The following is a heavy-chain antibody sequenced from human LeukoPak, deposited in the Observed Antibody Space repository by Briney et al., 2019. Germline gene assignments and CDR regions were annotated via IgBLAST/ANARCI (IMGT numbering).Heavy chain of an antibody. CDR1: GGSISSGGYS. CDR3: AREYYDILTGHQGAFDI. Sequence: SQTLSLTCAVSGGSISSGGYSWSWIRQPPGKGLEWIGYIYHSGSTYYNPPLKSRVTISVDRSKNQFSLKLSSVTAADTAVYYCAREYYDILTGHQGAFDIWGQGTMVTVSS. CDR2: IYHSGST. V-gene: IGHV4-30-2*01. J-gene: IGHJ3*02. D-gene: IGHD3-9*01.